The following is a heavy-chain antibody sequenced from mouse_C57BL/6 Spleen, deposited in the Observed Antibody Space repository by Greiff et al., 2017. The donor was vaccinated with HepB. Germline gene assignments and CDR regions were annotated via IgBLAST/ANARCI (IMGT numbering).Heavy chain of an antibody. CDR2: ISYDGSN. Sequence: EVQLQQSGPGLVKPSQSLSLTCSVTGYSITSGYYWNWIRQFPGNKLEWMGYISYDGSNNYNPSLKNRISITRDTSKNQFFLKLNSVTTEDTATYYCAREETSYYGSSPAWFAYWGQGTLVTVSA. V-gene: IGHV3-6*01. D-gene: IGHD1-1*01. J-gene: IGHJ3*01. CDR3: AREETSYYGSSPAWFAY. CDR1: GYSITSGYY.